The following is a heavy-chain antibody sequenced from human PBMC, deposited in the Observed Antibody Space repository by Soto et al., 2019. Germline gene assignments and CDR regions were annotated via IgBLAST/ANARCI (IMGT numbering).Heavy chain of an antibody. CDR2: ISYDESKK. V-gene: IGHV3-30*18. D-gene: IGHD5-12*01. J-gene: IGHJ6*02. CDR1: GFTFSSYG. CDR3: AKVSGYEPHYYGMAV. Sequence: QMQLVESGRGVVQPGRSLRLSCAASGFTFSSYGIHWVRQAPGKGLEWVALISYDESKKYYADSVKGRFTISRDNSKNTLFLQMNSLRAEDTAVYYCAKVSGYEPHYYGMAVWGQGTTVTVSS.